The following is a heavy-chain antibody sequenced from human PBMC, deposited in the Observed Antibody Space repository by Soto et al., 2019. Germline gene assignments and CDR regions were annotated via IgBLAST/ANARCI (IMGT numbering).Heavy chain of an antibody. J-gene: IGHJ4*02. D-gene: IGHD1-26*01. CDR2: IYWDDSK. V-gene: IGHV2-5*02. CDR3: APAYGGRSLF. CDR1: GFSLTTDRVG. Sequence: QITLKESGPTLVKPTQTLTLTCTFSGFSLTTDRVGVGWIRQPPGEALEWLAVIYWDDSKTYRPSLESRLTITKATSKNQVALTMTNMASLDTATYYCAPAYGGRSLFWGQGTLVTVSS.